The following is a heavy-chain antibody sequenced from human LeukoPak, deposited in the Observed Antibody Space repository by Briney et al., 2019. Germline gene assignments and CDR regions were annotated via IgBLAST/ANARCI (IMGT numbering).Heavy chain of an antibody. Sequence: ASVKVSCKASGYTFTSYAMHWVRQAPGQRLEWMGWINAGNGNTKYSQKFQGRVTMTEDTSTDTAYMELSSLRSEDTAVYYCATQKIYGSAHYFDYWGQGTLVTVSS. D-gene: IGHD3-10*01. V-gene: IGHV1-3*01. CDR2: INAGNGNT. CDR3: ATQKIYGSAHYFDY. CDR1: GYTFTSYA. J-gene: IGHJ4*02.